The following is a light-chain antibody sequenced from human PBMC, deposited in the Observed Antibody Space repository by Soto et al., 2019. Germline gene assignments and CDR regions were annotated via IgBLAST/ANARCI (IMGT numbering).Light chain of an antibody. V-gene: IGKV1-5*03. CDR2: KAS. CDR3: QQYDLYPWT. J-gene: IGKJ1*01. CDR1: QSISSW. Sequence: DIQMTQSPSTLSASVGDRVTITCRASQSISSWLAWYQQKPGKAPKLLIYKASSLESGVPSRFSGSGSGTECTLTISSLQPDDFASYYCQQYDLYPWTFGQGTKVEI.